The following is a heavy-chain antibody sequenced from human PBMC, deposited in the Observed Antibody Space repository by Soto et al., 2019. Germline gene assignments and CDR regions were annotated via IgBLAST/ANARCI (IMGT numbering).Heavy chain of an antibody. Sequence: GGSLRLSCAASGFTFSSYGMHWVRQAPGKGLEWVAVISYDGSNKYYADSVKGRFTISRDNSKNTLYLQMNSLRAEDTAVYYCAKSQSYANYGMDVWGQGTTVTVSS. CDR2: ISYDGSNK. CDR3: AKSQSYANYGMDV. D-gene: IGHD4-17*01. CDR1: GFTFSSYG. V-gene: IGHV3-30*18. J-gene: IGHJ6*02.